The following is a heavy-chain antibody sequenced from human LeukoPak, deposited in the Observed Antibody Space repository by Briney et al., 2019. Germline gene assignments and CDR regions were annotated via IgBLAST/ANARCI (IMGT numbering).Heavy chain of an antibody. J-gene: IGHJ4*02. V-gene: IGHV3-15*01. D-gene: IGHD4-23*01. CDR3: TSEEDDYRGRTGY. CDR1: RFILSNAY. Sequence: GGSLRLSCAASRFILSNAYIMWVRPAPGKGLEWVGRIKCKTDGGTTDYAAPVKDRFTISRDDSKNTLYLQMRSLKTEDTAVYYCTSEEDDYRGRTGYWGQGTLVTVSS. CDR2: IKCKTDGGTT.